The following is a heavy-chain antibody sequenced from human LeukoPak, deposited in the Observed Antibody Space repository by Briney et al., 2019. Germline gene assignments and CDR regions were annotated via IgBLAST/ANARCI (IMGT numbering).Heavy chain of an antibody. D-gene: IGHD6-6*01. CDR1: GGTFSSYA. J-gene: IGHJ4*02. CDR2: IIPIFGTA. CDR3: AGTAARRFDY. V-gene: IGHV1-69*13. Sequence: ASVKVSCKASGGTFSSYAISWVRQAPGQGLEWMGGIIPIFGTANYAQKFQGRVTITADESTSTAYMELSSLRSEDTAVYYCAGTAARRFDYWGQGTLVTVSS.